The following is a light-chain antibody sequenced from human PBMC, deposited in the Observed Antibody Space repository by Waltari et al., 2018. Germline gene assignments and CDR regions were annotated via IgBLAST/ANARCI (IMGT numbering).Light chain of an antibody. CDR1: QSVLYSSNNKNY. J-gene: IGKJ3*01. Sequence: DIVMTQSPDSLAVSLGERATFHCTSSQSVLYSSNNKNYLAWYQQKPGQPPKLLIYWATFRESGVPDRFRGSGSWTDFTLTINSLQAEDVAVYYCQQYYNTPSIFGPGTKVDIK. CDR3: QQYYNTPSI. CDR2: WAT. V-gene: IGKV4-1*01.